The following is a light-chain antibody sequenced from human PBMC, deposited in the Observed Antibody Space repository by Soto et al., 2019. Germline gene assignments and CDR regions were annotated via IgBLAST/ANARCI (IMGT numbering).Light chain of an antibody. V-gene: IGKV3-11*01. Sequence: EIVLTQSPATLSLSPAERATLPCRASQSVSSYFAWYQQKPGQAPRLLIYDASNRATGIPARFSGSGSGTDFSITISSLVAEDFAVYYCQQRSNWPPYTFGQGTKLEIK. J-gene: IGKJ2*01. CDR2: DAS. CDR1: QSVSSY. CDR3: QQRSNWPPYT.